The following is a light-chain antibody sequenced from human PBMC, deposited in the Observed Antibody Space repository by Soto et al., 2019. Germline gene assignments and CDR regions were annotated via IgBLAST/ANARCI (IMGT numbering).Light chain of an antibody. V-gene: IGKV3-20*01. CDR2: GAS. J-gene: IGKJ2*01. Sequence: EIVLTQSPGTLSLSPGERATLSCRASQSVSSSYLAWYQQKPGQAPRFLIYGASSRATGIPDRFSGSGSGTDFTLTISRLEPEDFAVYYYQQYGSSPPMYTFGQGTKVDIK. CDR3: QQYGSSPPMYT. CDR1: QSVSSSY.